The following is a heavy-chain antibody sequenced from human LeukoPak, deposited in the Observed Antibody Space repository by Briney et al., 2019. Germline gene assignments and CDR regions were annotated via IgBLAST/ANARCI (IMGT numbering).Heavy chain of an antibody. CDR1: GFTFSSYN. D-gene: IGHD6-13*01. V-gene: IGHV3-21*01. J-gene: IGHJ4*02. CDR3: AGEFSYSSSWGSY. Sequence: GGSLRLSRSASGFTFSSYNMNWVRQAPGKGLEWVSSISSSSSYIYYADSVKGRFTISRDNAKNSLYLQMNSLRDEDTAVYYCAGEFSYSSSWGSYWGQGTLVTVSS. CDR2: ISSSSSYI.